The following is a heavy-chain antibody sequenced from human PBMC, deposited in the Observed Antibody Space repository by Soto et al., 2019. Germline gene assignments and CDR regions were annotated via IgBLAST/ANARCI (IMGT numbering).Heavy chain of an antibody. V-gene: IGHV1-18*01. Sequence: ASVKVTCKASGYTFTSYGISWVRQAPAQGLELMGWISAYNGNTNYAQKLQGRVTMTTDTSTSTAYMELRSLRSDDTAVYYCARQEAAAGAYYYYGMDVWGQGTTVTVYS. J-gene: IGHJ6*02. CDR2: ISAYNGNT. CDR3: ARQEAAAGAYYYYGMDV. D-gene: IGHD6-13*01. CDR1: GYTFTSYG.